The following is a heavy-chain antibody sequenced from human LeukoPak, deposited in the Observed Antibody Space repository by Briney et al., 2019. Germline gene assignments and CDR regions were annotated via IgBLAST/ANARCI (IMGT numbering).Heavy chain of an antibody. Sequence: GGSLRLSCAASGFTFSSYGMHWVRQAPGKGLEWVAVISYDGSNKYYADSVKGRFTISRDNSKNTLYLQMNSLRAEDTAVYYCARASWAMTTLGGSFDYWGQGTLVTVSS. J-gene: IGHJ4*02. CDR3: ARASWAMTTLGGSFDY. V-gene: IGHV3-30*03. CDR2: ISYDGSNK. D-gene: IGHD4-17*01. CDR1: GFTFSSYG.